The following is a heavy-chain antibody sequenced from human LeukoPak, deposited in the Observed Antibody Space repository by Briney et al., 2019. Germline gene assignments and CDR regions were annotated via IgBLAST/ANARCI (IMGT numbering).Heavy chain of an antibody. J-gene: IGHJ3*02. D-gene: IGHD3-22*01. V-gene: IGHV1-2*02. CDR2: INPNSGGT. CDR3: AREAGETYYYDSSAFDI. CDR1: GYTFTGYY. Sequence: ASVKVSCKASGYTFTGYYMHWVRQAPGQGLEWMGWINPNSGGTNYAQKFQGRVTMTRDTSISTAYMELSRLRSDDTAVYYCAREAGETYYYDSSAFDIWGQGTMVTVSS.